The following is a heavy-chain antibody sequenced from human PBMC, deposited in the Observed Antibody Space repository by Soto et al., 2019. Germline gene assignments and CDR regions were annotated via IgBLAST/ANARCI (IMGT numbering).Heavy chain of an antibody. CDR1: GVSISSGDYY. CDR2: IFHSGST. CDR3: AGAYCSVGSCYSLLASAFDI. D-gene: IGHD2-15*01. Sequence: QVQLQESGPGLVKPSQTLSLTCTVFGVSISSGDYYWTWIRQHPGKGLEWIGYIFHSGSTYYNTSLKSRLAISVDTSKNQFSLRLNSVTAADTAIYYCAGAYCSVGSCYSLLASAFDIWGQGTMVTVS. J-gene: IGHJ3*02. V-gene: IGHV4-31*03.